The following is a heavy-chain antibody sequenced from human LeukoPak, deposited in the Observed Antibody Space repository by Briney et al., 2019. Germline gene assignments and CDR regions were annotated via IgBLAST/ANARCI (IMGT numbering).Heavy chain of an antibody. CDR2: INPIFGTA. J-gene: IGHJ4*02. D-gene: IGHD5-18*01. Sequence: GASVKVSCKASGGTFSSYAISWVRQAPGQGLEWMGGINPIFGTANYAQKFQGRVTITADKSTSTAYMELSSLRSEDTAVYYCARDPGYSYGSEDYYFDYWGQGTLVTVSS. V-gene: IGHV1-69*06. CDR1: GGTFSSYA. CDR3: ARDPGYSYGSEDYYFDY.